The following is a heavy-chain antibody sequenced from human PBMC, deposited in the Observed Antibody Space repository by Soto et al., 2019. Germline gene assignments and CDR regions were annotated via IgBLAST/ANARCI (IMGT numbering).Heavy chain of an antibody. Sequence: SXTLALTCSVYGGSFSVYYFICIRQPPGKGLEWSGEINHSGSTNYNPSLKSRVTISVDTSKNQFSLKLSSVTAADTAVYYCARNFITYYDFWSGYWGDYYYSGMDVWAQGTTVTVSS. CDR2: INHSGST. V-gene: IGHV4-34*01. CDR1: GGSFSVYY. D-gene: IGHD3-3*01. J-gene: IGHJ6*02. CDR3: ARNFITYYDFWSGYWGDYYYSGMDV.